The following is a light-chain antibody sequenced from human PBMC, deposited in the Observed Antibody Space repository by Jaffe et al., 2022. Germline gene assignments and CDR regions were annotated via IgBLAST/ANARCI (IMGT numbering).Light chain of an antibody. J-gene: IGKJ4*01. Sequence: EIVLTQSPGTLSLSPGERATLSCRASQSVSSNLLAWYQQKPGQAPRLLIYGASSRATGIPDRFSGSGSGTDFTLTISRLEPEDFAVYFCQQYGSSPLTFGGGTKVEIK. CDR2: GAS. CDR3: QQYGSSPLT. V-gene: IGKV3-20*01. CDR1: QSVSSNL.